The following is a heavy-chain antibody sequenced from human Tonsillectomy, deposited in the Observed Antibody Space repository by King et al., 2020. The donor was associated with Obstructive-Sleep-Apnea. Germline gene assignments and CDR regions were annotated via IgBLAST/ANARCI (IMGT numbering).Heavy chain of an antibody. Sequence: QLQESGPGLVKPSETLSLTCTVSGGSISSYYGSWIRQPPGKGLEWIGYIYYSGRTNYNPSLKSRVPISVDTSKNQFPLKLSSVTAADTAVYYCARHQSYYYDSSGYENWYFDLWGRGTLVTVSS. CDR2: IYYSGRT. J-gene: IGHJ2*01. CDR1: GGSISSYY. V-gene: IGHV4-59*08. D-gene: IGHD3-22*01. CDR3: ARHQSYYYDSSGYENWYFDL.